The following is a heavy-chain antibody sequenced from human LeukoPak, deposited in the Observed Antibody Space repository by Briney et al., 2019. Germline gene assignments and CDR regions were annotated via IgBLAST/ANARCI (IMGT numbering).Heavy chain of an antibody. V-gene: IGHV3-74*01. Sequence: GGSLRLSCAASGFTFSNYWMHWVRQAPGKGLVWVSRINSDGSSTTYADSVKGRFTISRDNAKNTLYLQMNSLRAEDTAVYYCARALGGYCSGSSCYPPDYWGQGTLVTVSS. CDR2: INSDGSST. D-gene: IGHD2-15*01. CDR1: GFTFSNYW. J-gene: IGHJ4*02. CDR3: ARALGGYCSGSSCYPPDY.